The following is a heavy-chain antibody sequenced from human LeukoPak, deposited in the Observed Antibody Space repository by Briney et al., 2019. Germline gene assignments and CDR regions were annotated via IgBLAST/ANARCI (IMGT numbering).Heavy chain of an antibody. CDR3: ARGALVTMVALYFDY. Sequence: TSETLSLTCAVYGGSFSNFSWAWIRQPPGKGLEWIGEINHSGSANYNPSLKSRVTISVDTSKNQFSLKLSSVTAADTAVYYCARGALVTMVALYFDYWGQGTLVTVSS. V-gene: IGHV4-34*01. CDR1: GGSFSNFS. D-gene: IGHD3-10*01. J-gene: IGHJ4*02. CDR2: INHSGSA.